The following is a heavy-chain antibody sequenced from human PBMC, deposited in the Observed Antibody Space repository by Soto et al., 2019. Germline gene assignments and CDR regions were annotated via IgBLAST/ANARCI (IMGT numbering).Heavy chain of an antibody. CDR1: GFTFSSYG. CDR2: IWYDGSNK. D-gene: IGHD3-16*01. J-gene: IGHJ5*02. Sequence: QVQLVESGGGVVQPGRSLRLSCAASGFTFSSYGMHWVRQAPGKGLEWVAVIWYDGSNKYYADSVKGRFTISRDNSKNTLYLQMNSLRAEDTAVYYCARETEYVWGSYIGSNWFDPWGQGTLVTVSS. CDR3: ARETEYVWGSYIGSNWFDP. V-gene: IGHV3-33*01.